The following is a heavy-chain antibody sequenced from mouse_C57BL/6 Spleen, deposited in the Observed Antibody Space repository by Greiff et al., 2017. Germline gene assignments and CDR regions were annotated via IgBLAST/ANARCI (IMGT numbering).Heavy chain of an antibody. CDR1: GFNIKNTY. CDR3: GRERDPPVLYYYAMDY. CDR2: IDPANGNT. V-gene: IGHV14-3*01. Sequence: EVKLVESVAELVRPGASVKLSCTASGFNIKNTYMHWVKQRPEKGLEWIGRIDPANGNTKYAAKFQGKATITADTSSNTAYLQLSSLTSEDTAILYCGRERDPPVLYYYAMDYWGQGTSVTVSS. D-gene: IGHD3-3*01. J-gene: IGHJ4*01.